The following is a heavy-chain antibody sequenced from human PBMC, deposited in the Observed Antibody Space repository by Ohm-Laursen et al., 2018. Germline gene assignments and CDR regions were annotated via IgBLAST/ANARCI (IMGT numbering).Heavy chain of an antibody. D-gene: IGHD6-19*01. CDR2: IISTGSTI. CDR1: GFTFSSHT. Sequence: SLRLSCAATGFTFSSHTMNWVRQAPGKGLQWVSSIISTGSTIYYADSVKGRFTISRDNVRNSLYLQMNSLRADDTAVYYCARGRLSSGWPKAFDYWGQGTLVTVSS. V-gene: IGHV3-21*01. CDR3: ARGRLSSGWPKAFDY. J-gene: IGHJ4*02.